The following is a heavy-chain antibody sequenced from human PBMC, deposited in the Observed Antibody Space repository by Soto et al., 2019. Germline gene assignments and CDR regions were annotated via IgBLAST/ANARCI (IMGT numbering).Heavy chain of an antibody. V-gene: IGHV1-69*13. CDR2: IIPIFGTA. CDR3: ARDTPIAAALKPELGDYYYGMDV. J-gene: IGHJ6*02. Sequence: ASVKVSCKASGGTFSSYAISWVRQAPGQGLEWMGGIIPIFGTANYAQKFQGRVTITADESTSTAYMELSSLRSEDTAVYYCARDTPIAAALKPELGDYYYGMDVWGQGTTVTVSS. CDR1: GGTFSSYA. D-gene: IGHD6-13*01.